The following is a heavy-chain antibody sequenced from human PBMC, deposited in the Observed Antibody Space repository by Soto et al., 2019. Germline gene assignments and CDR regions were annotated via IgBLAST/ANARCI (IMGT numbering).Heavy chain of an antibody. V-gene: IGHV1-3*01. D-gene: IGHD3-22*01. CDR2: INAGNGHT. Sequence: ASVKVSCKASGYTFTYYGMHWVRQAPGQRLEWMGWINAGNGHTKYSQKFQGRVTITRDTSASTAYMELSSLRSEDTAVYYCARGRYDGSGYYIFDYWGQGTLVTVSS. CDR1: GYTFTYYG. CDR3: ARGRYDGSGYYIFDY. J-gene: IGHJ4*02.